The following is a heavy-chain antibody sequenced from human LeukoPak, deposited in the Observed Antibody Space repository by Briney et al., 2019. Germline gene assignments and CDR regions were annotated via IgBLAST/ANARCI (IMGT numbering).Heavy chain of an antibody. CDR3: ASGSRGWFDP. D-gene: IGHD6-13*01. V-gene: IGHV4-34*01. CDR1: GGSISTYY. Sequence: SETLSLTCTVSGGSISTYYWSWIRQPPGKGLEWIGEINHSGSTNYNPSLKSRVTISVDTSKNQFSLKLSSVTAADTAVYYCASGSRGWFDPWGQGTLVTVSS. CDR2: INHSGST. J-gene: IGHJ5*02.